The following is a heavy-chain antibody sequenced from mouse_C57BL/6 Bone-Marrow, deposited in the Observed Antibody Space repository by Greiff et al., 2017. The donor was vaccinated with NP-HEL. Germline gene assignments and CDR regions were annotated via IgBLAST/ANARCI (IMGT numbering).Heavy chain of an antibody. CDR2: IDPSDSYT. Sequence: VQLQQPGAELVRPGTSVKLSCKASGYTFTSYWMHWVKQRPGQGLEWIGVIDPSDSYTNYNQKFKGKATLTVDTSSSTAYMQLSSLTSEDSAVYYCAAAYYIVAMDYWGQGTSVTVSS. CDR3: AAAYYIVAMDY. D-gene: IGHD2-12*01. CDR1: GYTFTSYW. V-gene: IGHV1-59*01. J-gene: IGHJ4*01.